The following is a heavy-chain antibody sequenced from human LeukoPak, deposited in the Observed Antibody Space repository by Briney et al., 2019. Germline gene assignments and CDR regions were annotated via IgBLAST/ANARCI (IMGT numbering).Heavy chain of an antibody. D-gene: IGHD3-22*01. CDR3: ARDSLANYYDSSGYCDY. Sequence: GGSLRLSCAASGFTFSSYSMNWVRQAPGKGLEWVSSISSSSSYIYYADSVKGRFTISRDNAKKSLYLQMNSLRAEDTAVYYCARDSLANYYDSSGYCDYWGQGTLVTVSS. J-gene: IGHJ4*02. CDR2: ISSSSSYI. V-gene: IGHV3-21*01. CDR1: GFTFSSYS.